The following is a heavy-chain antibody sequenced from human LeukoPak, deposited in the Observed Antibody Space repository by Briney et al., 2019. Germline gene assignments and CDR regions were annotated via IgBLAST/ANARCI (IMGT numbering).Heavy chain of an antibody. CDR1: GLTVSSNY. V-gene: IGHV3-66*01. CDR3: AGAAAGLLLFDY. J-gene: IGHJ4*02. Sequence: GGSLRLSCAASGLTVSSNYMSWVRQAPGKGLEWVSVIYSGGSTYYADSVKGRFTISRDNSKNTLYLQMNSLRAEDTAVYYCAGAAAGLLLFDYWGQGTLVTVSS. D-gene: IGHD6-13*01. CDR2: IYSGGST.